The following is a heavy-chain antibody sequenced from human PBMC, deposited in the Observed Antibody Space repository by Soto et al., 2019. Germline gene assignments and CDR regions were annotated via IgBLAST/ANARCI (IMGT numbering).Heavy chain of an antibody. CDR1: GFTFSSYG. CDR2: ISYDGSNK. Sequence: QVQLVESGGGVVQPGRSLRLSCAASGFTFSSYGMHWVRQAPGKGLEWVAVISYDGSNKYYADSVKGRFTISRDNSKNTLYLQMHSLRAEDTAVYYCAKTANIVLMVYARLGSVDNWGQGTLVTVSS. J-gene: IGHJ4*02. CDR3: AKTANIVLMVYARLGSVDN. V-gene: IGHV3-30*18. D-gene: IGHD2-8*01.